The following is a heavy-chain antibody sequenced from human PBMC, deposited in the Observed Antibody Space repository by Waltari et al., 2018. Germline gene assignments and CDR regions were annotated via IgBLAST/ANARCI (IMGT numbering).Heavy chain of an antibody. D-gene: IGHD4-17*01. CDR1: GGTFSSYT. CDR2: ISPIVGIA. J-gene: IGHJ4*02. V-gene: IGHV1-69*02. Sequence: QVQLVQSGAEVKKPGSSVKVSCKASGGTFSSYTISWVRQPPGQWLEWMGRISPIVGIANYAQKFQGRVTITADKSTSTAYMELSSLRSEDTAVYYCARSYGDYDFDYWGQGTLVTVSS. CDR3: ARSYGDYDFDY.